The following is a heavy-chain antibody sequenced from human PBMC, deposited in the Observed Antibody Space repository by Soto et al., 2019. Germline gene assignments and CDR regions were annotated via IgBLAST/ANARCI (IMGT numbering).Heavy chain of an antibody. CDR1: GGTFSSYA. J-gene: IGHJ4*02. CDR2: IIPIFGTA. CDR3: ARWAYDYVWGSYRQGGFFDY. V-gene: IGHV1-69*01. Sequence: QVQLVQSGAEVKKPGSSVKVSCKASGGTFSSYAISWVRQAPGQGLEWMGGIIPIFGTANYAQKFQGRVTITADESTSKAYMELSSLRSEDTAVYYCARWAYDYVWGSYRQGGFFDYWGQGTLVTVSS. D-gene: IGHD3-16*02.